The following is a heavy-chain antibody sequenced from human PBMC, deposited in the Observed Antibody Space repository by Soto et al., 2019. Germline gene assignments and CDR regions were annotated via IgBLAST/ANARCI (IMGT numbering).Heavy chain of an antibody. V-gene: IGHV1-46*01. J-gene: IGHJ5*02. CDR2: INPSGGST. Sequence: ASVNVSCKSSGYTFTSYYMHWVRQAPGQGLEWMGIINPSGGSTSYAQKFQGRVTMTRDTSTSTVYMELSSLRSEDTAVYYCARDEGYCSGGSCNWFDPWGQGTLVTVS. CDR3: ARDEGYCSGGSCNWFDP. CDR1: GYTFTSYY. D-gene: IGHD2-15*01.